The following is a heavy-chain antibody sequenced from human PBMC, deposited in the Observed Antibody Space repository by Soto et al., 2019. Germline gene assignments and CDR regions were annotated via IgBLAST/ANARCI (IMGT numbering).Heavy chain of an antibody. V-gene: IGHV3-64D*08. CDR2: ISSNGGST. D-gene: IGHD1-26*01. CDR1: GFTFSSYA. Sequence: PGGSLRLSCSASGFTFSSYAMHWVRQAPGKGLEYVSAISSNGGSTYYADSVKGRFTISRDNSKNTLYLQMSSLRAEDTAVYYCASVSPNQPPKVGATTDYWGQGTLVTSPQ. J-gene: IGHJ4*02. CDR3: ASVSPNQPPKVGATTDY.